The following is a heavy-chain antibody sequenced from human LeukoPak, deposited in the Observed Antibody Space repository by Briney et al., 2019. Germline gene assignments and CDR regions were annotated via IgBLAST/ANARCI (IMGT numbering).Heavy chain of an antibody. CDR1: GFTFSGYY. D-gene: IGHD3-3*01. CDR2: IYHSGST. J-gene: IGHJ4*02. V-gene: IGHV4-4*02. Sequence: PGGSLRLSCAVSGFTFSGYYMSWVRQPPGKGLEWIGEIYHSGSTNYNPSLKSRVTISVDKSKNQFSLKLSSVTAADTAVYYCASFPSRTIFGVVPSPDNWGQGTLVTVSS. CDR3: ASFPSRTIFGVVPSPDN.